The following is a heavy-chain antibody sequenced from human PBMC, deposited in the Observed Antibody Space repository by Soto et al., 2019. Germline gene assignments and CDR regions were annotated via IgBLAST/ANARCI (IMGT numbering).Heavy chain of an antibody. Sequence: SVKVSCKASGYSFSSHSITWVLQAPGQGLEWMGGIIPVFGTPSYAQKFQGRVTISADKSTNTSYLELRSLRSEDTAVYYCARGGALGTSWYWGDGLDSWGQGTQVTVSS. J-gene: IGHJ4*02. CDR3: ARGGALGTSWYWGDGLDS. V-gene: IGHV1-69*06. CDR1: GYSFSSHS. D-gene: IGHD6-13*01. CDR2: IIPVFGTP.